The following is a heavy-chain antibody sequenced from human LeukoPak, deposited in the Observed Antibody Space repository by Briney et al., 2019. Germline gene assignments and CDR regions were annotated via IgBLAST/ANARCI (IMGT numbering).Heavy chain of an antibody. CDR3: ARRAGAYSHPYDY. V-gene: IGHV3-48*01. J-gene: IGHJ4*02. D-gene: IGHD4/OR15-4a*01. Sequence: GGSLRLSCAASGLTFSSYSMNWVRQAPGKGLEWLSYIGTSYSSMSHADSVKGRFTISRDNAKNSLYLQMNSLRAEDTAVYYCARRAGAYSHPYDYWGQGTLVTVSS. CDR1: GLTFSSYS. CDR2: IGTSYSSM.